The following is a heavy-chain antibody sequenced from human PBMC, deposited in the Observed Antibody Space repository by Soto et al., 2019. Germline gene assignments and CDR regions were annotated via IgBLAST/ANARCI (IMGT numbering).Heavy chain of an antibody. J-gene: IGHJ4*02. D-gene: IGHD3-10*01. CDR2: ITDSGGNT. CDR1: GFTFTNYA. V-gene: IGHV3-23*01. CDR3: AKRYSGSGTYYDY. Sequence: EVQLLESGGDLVQPGGALRLSCPASGFTFTNYAVSWVRQAPGRGLEWVSAITDSGGNTYYADSVKGRFTISRDNSKNTLYLQMNSLRAEDTAVYFCAKRYSGSGTYYDYWGQGTLVTVSS.